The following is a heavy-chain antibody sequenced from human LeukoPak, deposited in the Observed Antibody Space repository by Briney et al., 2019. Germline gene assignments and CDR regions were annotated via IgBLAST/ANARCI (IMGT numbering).Heavy chain of an antibody. Sequence: GGSLRLSCAASGFTFSSYSMNWVRQAPGKGLEWVSSISSRSSYIYYADSVKGRFTISRDNAKNSLYLQMNSLSAEDTAVYYCARAGEEYQLLYSQGLMDVWGKGTTVTISS. D-gene: IGHD2-2*02. CDR1: GFTFSSYS. CDR2: ISSRSSYI. J-gene: IGHJ6*04. CDR3: ARAGEEYQLLYSQGLMDV. V-gene: IGHV3-21*01.